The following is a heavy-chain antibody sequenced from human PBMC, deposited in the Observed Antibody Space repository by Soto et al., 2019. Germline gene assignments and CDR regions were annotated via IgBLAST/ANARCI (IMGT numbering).Heavy chain of an antibody. Sequence: GGSLRLSCAASGFTFSSYSMNWVRQAPGKGLEWVSSIRSSSSYIYYADSVKGRLTISRDNAKNSLYLQMNSLRAEDTAVYYCAREGRIAAAGDYWGQGTLVTVSS. CDR1: GFTFSSYS. V-gene: IGHV3-21*01. CDR2: IRSSSSYI. D-gene: IGHD6-13*01. J-gene: IGHJ4*02. CDR3: AREGRIAAAGDY.